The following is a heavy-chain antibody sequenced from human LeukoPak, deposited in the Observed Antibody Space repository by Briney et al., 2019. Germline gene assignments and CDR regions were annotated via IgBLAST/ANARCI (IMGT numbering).Heavy chain of an antibody. CDR1: GFTFCSYW. D-gene: IGHD1-26*01. J-gene: IGHJ4*02. CDR3: ARDKVGRGPTHLDC. CDR2: IKEDGGEK. V-gene: IGHV3-7*01. Sequence: GGSLRFPCAASGFTFCSYWMSWVRQAPGKGLEWVANIKEDGGEKYSVDSVKGRFTISRDNAMNSLYLEMNSLRAEDTALYYCARDKVGRGPTHLDCWGQGALVTVSS.